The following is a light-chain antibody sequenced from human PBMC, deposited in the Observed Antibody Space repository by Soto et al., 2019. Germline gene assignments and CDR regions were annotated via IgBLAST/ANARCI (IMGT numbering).Light chain of an antibody. CDR1: HTVSSSF. Sequence: ILLTQSPVTLSLSPGERATLSCIASHTVSSSFLAWYQQTPGQAPRLLIYAASSRATGIPDRFSGSGSGTDFTLTISRLEPEDFAVYYCQQYGNSPQTFGQGTKV. CDR3: QQYGNSPQT. V-gene: IGKV3-20*01. J-gene: IGKJ1*01. CDR2: AAS.